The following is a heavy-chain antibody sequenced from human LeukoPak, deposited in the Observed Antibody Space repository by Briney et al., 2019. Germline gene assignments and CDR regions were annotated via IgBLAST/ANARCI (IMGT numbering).Heavy chain of an antibody. Sequence: GGSLRLSCAASGFTFSSYSMNWVRQAPGKGLEWVAVIWYDGSNKYYADSVKGRFTISRDNSKNTPYLQMNSLRAEDTAVYYCARVRGSYYSSLDYWGQGTLVPVSS. J-gene: IGHJ4*02. D-gene: IGHD1-26*01. CDR2: IWYDGSNK. V-gene: IGHV3-33*08. CDR3: ARVRGSYYSSLDY. CDR1: GFTFSSYS.